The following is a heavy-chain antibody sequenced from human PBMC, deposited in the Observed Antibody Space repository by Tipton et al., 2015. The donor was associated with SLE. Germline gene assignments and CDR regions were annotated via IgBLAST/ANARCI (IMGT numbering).Heavy chain of an antibody. J-gene: IGHJ6*03. Sequence: SLRLSCAASGFTFSSYWMSWVRQAPGKGLEWVANIKQDGSEKYYADSVKGRFTISRDNSKNTLYLQMNSLRAEDTAVYYCARGIAVAGTGYYYMDVWGKGTTVTVSS. V-gene: IGHV3-7*01. CDR1: GFTFSSYW. CDR2: IKQDGSEK. CDR3: ARGIAVAGTGYYYMDV. D-gene: IGHD6-19*01.